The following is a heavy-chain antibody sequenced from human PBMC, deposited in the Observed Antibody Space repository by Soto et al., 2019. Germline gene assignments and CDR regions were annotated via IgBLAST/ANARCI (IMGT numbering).Heavy chain of an antibody. CDR3: ASHLGITGTTALDY. CDR1: GFTFSSYA. CDR2: ISGSGGST. D-gene: IGHD1-7*01. Sequence: PGGSLRLSCAASGFTFSSYAMSWVRQAPGMGLEWVSAISGSGGSTYYADSVKGRFTISRDNSKNTLYLQMNSLRAEDTAVYYCASHLGITGTTALDYWGQGALVTVSS. J-gene: IGHJ4*02. V-gene: IGHV3-23*01.